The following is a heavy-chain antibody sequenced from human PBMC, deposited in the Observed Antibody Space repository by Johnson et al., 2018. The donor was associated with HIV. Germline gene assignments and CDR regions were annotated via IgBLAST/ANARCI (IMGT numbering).Heavy chain of an antibody. D-gene: IGHD4-17*01. CDR1: GLTFDDYC. V-gene: IGHV3-20*04. CDR3: AGGVDGDVDS. Sequence: EVQLVESGGGVVRPGGSLRLSCASSGLTFDDYCMSWVRQASGKGLEWVSGTNWNGGSTGYADSVKGRLTISSDNAKNSLYLQINRLRAEDTAVYYCAGGVDGDVDSWGQGTMVTVSS. CDR2: TNWNGGST. J-gene: IGHJ3*02.